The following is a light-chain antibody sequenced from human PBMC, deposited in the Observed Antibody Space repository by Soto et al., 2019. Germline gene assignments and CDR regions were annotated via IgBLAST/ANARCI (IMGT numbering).Light chain of an antibody. CDR1: QSVSSY. CDR2: DAS. J-gene: IGKJ1*01. V-gene: IGKV3-20*01. CDR3: QQYGSSPGT. Sequence: EILMTQSPATLSVSPGERATLSCRASQSVSSYLAWYQQKPGQAPRLLIYDASNRATGIPARFSGSGSGTDFTLTISRLEPEDFAVYYCQQYGSSPGTFGQGTKVDIK.